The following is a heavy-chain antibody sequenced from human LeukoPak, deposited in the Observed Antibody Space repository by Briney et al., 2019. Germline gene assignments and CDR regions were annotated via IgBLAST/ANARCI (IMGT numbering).Heavy chain of an antibody. D-gene: IGHD6-13*01. CDR2: VDPEDGET. CDR3: ATSIKYSSSWYLGAFDI. J-gene: IGHJ3*02. Sequence: ASVKVSCKVSGYTFTDDYMHWVQQAPGKGLEWMGLVDPEDGETIYAEKFQGRVTITADTSTDTAYMELSSLRSEDTAVYYCATSIKYSSSWYLGAFDIWGQGTMVTVSS. CDR1: GYTFTDDY. V-gene: IGHV1-69-2*01.